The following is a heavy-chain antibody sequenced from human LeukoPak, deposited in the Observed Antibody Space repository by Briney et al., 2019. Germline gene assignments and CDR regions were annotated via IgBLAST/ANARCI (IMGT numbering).Heavy chain of an antibody. Sequence: QTGGSLRLSCAASGFTFSNYWMSWVRQAPGKGLEWVANIKPDGSEKYYVDSVKGRFTISRDNAKNSLYLQMNSLRAEDTAVYYCARVRVTTRDAFDIWGQGTMVTVSS. J-gene: IGHJ3*02. CDR3: ARVRVTTRDAFDI. D-gene: IGHD4-17*01. CDR2: IKPDGSEK. V-gene: IGHV3-7*01. CDR1: GFTFSNYW.